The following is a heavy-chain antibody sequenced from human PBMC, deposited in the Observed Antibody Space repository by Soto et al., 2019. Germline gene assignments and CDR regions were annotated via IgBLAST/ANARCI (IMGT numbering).Heavy chain of an antibody. CDR2: IYYSGST. V-gene: IGHV4-39*01. Sequence: PSVTISLTCPVSRGSISSGTNYWAWLRTPPGKGLEWIANIYYSGSTFYNPSLKSRVTISLDTSKNQFSLKLRSVTAADTAVYYCARHEAGWYFDSWGQGTLVTVS. J-gene: IGHJ4*02. CDR1: RGSISSGTNY. CDR3: ARHEAGWYFDS. D-gene: IGHD6-25*01.